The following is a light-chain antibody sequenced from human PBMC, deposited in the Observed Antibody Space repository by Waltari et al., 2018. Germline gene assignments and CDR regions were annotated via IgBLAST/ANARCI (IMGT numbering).Light chain of an antibody. CDR1: PGISSY. CDR3: QQLNSYPPWT. J-gene: IGKJ1*01. CDR2: AAS. V-gene: IGKV1-9*01. Sequence: DLQLTQSPSFLSASVRNRVTTPCRASPGISSYLAWYQQKQGKAPKLLIYAASTLQSGVPSRFSGSGSGTEFTLTIRSLQPEDFATYYCQQLNSYPPWTFGQGTKVEIK.